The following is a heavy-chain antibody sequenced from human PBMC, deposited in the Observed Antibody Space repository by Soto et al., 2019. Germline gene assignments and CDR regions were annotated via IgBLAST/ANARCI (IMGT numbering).Heavy chain of an antibody. V-gene: IGHV1-18*01. D-gene: IGHD3-9*01. CDR1: GYTFTSYG. Sequence: QVQLVQSGAEVKKPGASVKVSCKASGYTFTSYGISWVRQAPGQGLEWMGWISVYNGNTNYAQKLQGRDHMTTDTPTSRACMELRSLRCDDTAVYYCAGEGDFDSLTGYYIIHYYYGMDVWGQGTTVTVSS. J-gene: IGHJ6*02. CDR3: AGEGDFDSLTGYYIIHYYYGMDV. CDR2: ISVYNGNT.